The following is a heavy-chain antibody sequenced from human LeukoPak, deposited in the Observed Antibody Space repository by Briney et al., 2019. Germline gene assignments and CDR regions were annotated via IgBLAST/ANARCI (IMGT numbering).Heavy chain of an antibody. CDR2: IYYSGST. CDR3: ARVRTGDLDYFDY. V-gene: IGHV4-59*01. D-gene: IGHD7-27*01. J-gene: IGHJ4*02. CDR1: GGSISSYY. Sequence: SETLSLTCTVSGGSISSYYWSWIRQPPGKGLEWIGYIYYSGSTNYNPSLKSRVTISVDTSKNQFSLKLSSVTAADTAVYYCARVRTGDLDYFDYWGQGTLVTVSS.